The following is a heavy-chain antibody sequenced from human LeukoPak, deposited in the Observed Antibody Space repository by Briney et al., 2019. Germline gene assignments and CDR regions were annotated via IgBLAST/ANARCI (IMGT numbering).Heavy chain of an antibody. V-gene: IGHV3-23*01. J-gene: IGHJ4*02. D-gene: IGHD3-3*01. CDR1: GFTFSSYA. CDR2: ISGSGGST. Sequence: PGGSLRLSCAGSGFTFSSYAMSWVRQAPGKGLEWVSAISGSGGSTYYADSVKGRFTISRDNSKNTLYLQMNSLRAEDTAVYYCAKAAKHYDFWSGYYRENFDYWGQGTLVTVSS. CDR3: AKAAKHYDFWSGYYRENFDY.